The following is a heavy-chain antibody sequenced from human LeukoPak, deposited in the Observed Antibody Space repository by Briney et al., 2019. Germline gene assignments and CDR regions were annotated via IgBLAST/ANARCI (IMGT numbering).Heavy chain of an antibody. D-gene: IGHD3-3*01. CDR1: GGSISSINYY. CDR3: ARVGVTIFGVVIMDAFDI. J-gene: IGHJ3*02. CDR2: IYYVGTT. Sequence: SETLSLTCTVSGGSISSINYYWGWIRQAPGRGLECIGNIYYVGTTYYNPSLRSRVTISVDTSKGQFSLKLSSVTAADTAVYYCARVGVTIFGVVIMDAFDIWGQGTMVTVSS. V-gene: IGHV4-39*07.